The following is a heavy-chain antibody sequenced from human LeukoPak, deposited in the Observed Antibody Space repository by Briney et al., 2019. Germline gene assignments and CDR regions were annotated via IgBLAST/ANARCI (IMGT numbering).Heavy chain of an antibody. J-gene: IGHJ4*02. CDR2: ISHDGNDK. Sequence: HPGRSLRLSCAASEFTLSTYGMHWLRQAPGKGLEWVAVISHDGNDKYYADSVKGRFTISRDNSKNTVYLQMNSLRTEDTAVYYCANQWVEQQLGKVFDNWGQGTLVTVSS. V-gene: IGHV3-30*18. CDR3: ANQWVEQQLGKVFDN. CDR1: EFTLSTYG. D-gene: IGHD6-13*01.